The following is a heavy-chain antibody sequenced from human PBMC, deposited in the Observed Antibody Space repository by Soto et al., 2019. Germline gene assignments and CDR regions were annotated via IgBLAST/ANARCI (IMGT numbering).Heavy chain of an antibody. D-gene: IGHD3-3*01. CDR1: GFSLTTSETC. J-gene: IGHJ6*02. CDR2: IDWDGDK. CDR3: ARLVTIYKDSHGVDV. V-gene: IGHV2-70*01. Sequence: SGPTLVNPTQTLTLTCTFSGFSLTTSETCVSWIREPPGKALEWLALIDWDGDKFYSTSLRSRLTISKDTSKNQVVLTMTNMDPVDTATYYCARLVTIYKDSHGVDVWGQGTTVTFSS.